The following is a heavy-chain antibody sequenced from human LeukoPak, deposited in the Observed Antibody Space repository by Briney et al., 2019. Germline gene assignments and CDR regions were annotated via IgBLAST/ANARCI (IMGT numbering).Heavy chain of an antibody. Sequence: GESLKISCKGSGYRLTSYWIGWVRQMPGKGLEWMGFIYPGDSDTRYSPSFQGQVTISADKSMSTAYLQWSSLKASDTAMYYCARRRGRYSGDAFDIWGQGTMVTVSS. CDR2: IYPGDSDT. D-gene: IGHD1-26*01. V-gene: IGHV5-51*01. CDR3: ARRRGRYSGDAFDI. J-gene: IGHJ3*02. CDR1: GYRLTSYW.